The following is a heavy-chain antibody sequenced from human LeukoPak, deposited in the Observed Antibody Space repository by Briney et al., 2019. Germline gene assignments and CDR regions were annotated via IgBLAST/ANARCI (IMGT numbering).Heavy chain of an antibody. J-gene: IGHJ5*02. CDR1: GDSVSSNSAA. CDR3: ARQGSRRFDP. V-gene: IGHV6-1*01. CDR2: TYYRSNWYN. Sequence: SQILSLTCAISGDSVSSNSAAWNWFRQSPSRGLEWLGRTYYRSNWYNDYAVSVKSRITINPDTSKNQFSLQLNSVTPEDTAVCYCARQGSRRFDPWGQGTLVTVSS.